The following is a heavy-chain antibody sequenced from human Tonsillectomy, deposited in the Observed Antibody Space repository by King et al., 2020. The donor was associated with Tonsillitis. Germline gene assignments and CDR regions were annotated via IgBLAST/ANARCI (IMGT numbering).Heavy chain of an antibody. D-gene: IGHD3-10*01. Sequence: VQLVESVGGVVQPGRSLRLSCAASGFTFSSYGMHWARQAPGKGLEWVAVIWYNGNNKYYADSVKGRFTISRDNSKNTLYLQMNSLRAEDTAVYFCARDGPNYYYMDVWGKGTTVTVSS. V-gene: IGHV3-33*08. CDR2: IWYNGNNK. CDR3: ARDGPNYYYMDV. CDR1: GFTFSSYG. J-gene: IGHJ6*03.